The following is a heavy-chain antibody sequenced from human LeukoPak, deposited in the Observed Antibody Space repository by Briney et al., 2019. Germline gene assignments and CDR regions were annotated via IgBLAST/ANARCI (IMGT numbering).Heavy chain of an antibody. J-gene: IGHJ3*02. CDR2: INPNSGGT. Sequence: ASVKVSCKASGYTFTGYYMHWVRQAPGQGLEWMGWINPNSGGTNYAQKFQGRVTMTRDTSISTAYMELSGLRSDDTAVYYCARDLIPAAIYAFDIWGQGTMVTVSS. V-gene: IGHV1-2*02. CDR1: GYTFTGYY. CDR3: ARDLIPAAIYAFDI. D-gene: IGHD2-2*02.